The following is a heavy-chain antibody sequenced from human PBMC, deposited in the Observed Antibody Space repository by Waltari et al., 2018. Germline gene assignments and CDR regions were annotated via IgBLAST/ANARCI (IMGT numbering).Heavy chain of an antibody. V-gene: IGHV4-31*03. D-gene: IGHD2-2*01. J-gene: IGHJ4*02. CDR2: IYHRGST. Sequence: QVQLQESGPGLVKPSQTLSLTCTVSGGSISSGGYYWSWIRQHPGKGLEWMGHIYHRGSTYYNPSLKSRVTIVVDRSKNQFSLKLSSVTAADTAVYYCARVDCSSTSCYEAGGTLDYWGQGTLVTVSS. CDR1: GGSISSGGYY. CDR3: ARVDCSSTSCYEAGGTLDY.